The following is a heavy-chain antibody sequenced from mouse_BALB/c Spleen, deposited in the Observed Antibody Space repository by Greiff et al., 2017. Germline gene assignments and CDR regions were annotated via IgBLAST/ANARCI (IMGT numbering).Heavy chain of an antibody. D-gene: IGHD2-4*01. CDR1: GYAFSRSW. CDR2: IYPGDGDT. J-gene: IGHJ3*01. CDR3: ARRGYYDYDGFAY. V-gene: IGHV1-82*01. Sequence: QVQLQQSGPELVKPGASVKISCKASGYAFSRSWMNWVKQRPGQGLEWIGRIYPGDGDTNYNGKFKGKATLTADKSSSTAYMQLSSLTSVDSAVYFCARRGYYDYDGFAYWGQGTLVTVSA.